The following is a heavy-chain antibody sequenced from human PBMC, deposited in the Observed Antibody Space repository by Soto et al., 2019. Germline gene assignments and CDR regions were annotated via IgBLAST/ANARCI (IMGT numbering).Heavy chain of an antibody. CDR3: ARSVEGHFDY. D-gene: IGHD6-19*01. Sequence: EVRLVESGGALVQRGGSLTLSCAASGFRFSIYSMNWVRQAPGKGLEWSAYITSDTKTIKYAESVKGRFTISRDNAKNSVYLQMNNLSDEDTAVYYCARSVEGHFDYWGQGTVVTVS. CDR1: GFRFSIYS. V-gene: IGHV3-48*02. J-gene: IGHJ4*02. CDR2: ITSDTKTI.